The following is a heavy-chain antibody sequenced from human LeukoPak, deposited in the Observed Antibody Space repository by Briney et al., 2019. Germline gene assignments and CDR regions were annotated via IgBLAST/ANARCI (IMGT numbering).Heavy chain of an antibody. CDR1: GFTVSSNY. J-gene: IGHJ4*02. V-gene: IGHV3-66*02. Sequence: GGSLRLSCAASGFTVSSNYMSWVRQAPGKGLEWVSVIYSGGSTYYADSVKGRFTISRANSKNTLYLQMNSLRAEDTAVYYCARDRGGGYYDSTSDYWGQGTLVTVSS. D-gene: IGHD3-22*01. CDR2: IYSGGST. CDR3: ARDRGGGYYDSTSDY.